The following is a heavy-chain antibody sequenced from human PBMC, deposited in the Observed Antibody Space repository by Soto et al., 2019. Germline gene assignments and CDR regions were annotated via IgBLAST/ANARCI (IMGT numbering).Heavy chain of an antibody. CDR3: ARDNPEMAAFDP. V-gene: IGHV3-21*01. CDR2: ISSSSSYI. Sequence: PVGSLRLSCAASGFTFSSYSMNWVRQAPGKGLEWVSSISSSSSYIYYADSVKGRFTISRDNAKNSLYLQMNSLRAEDTAVYYCARDNPEMAAFDPWGQGTLVTVSS. J-gene: IGHJ5*02. CDR1: GFTFSSYS. D-gene: IGHD2-8*01.